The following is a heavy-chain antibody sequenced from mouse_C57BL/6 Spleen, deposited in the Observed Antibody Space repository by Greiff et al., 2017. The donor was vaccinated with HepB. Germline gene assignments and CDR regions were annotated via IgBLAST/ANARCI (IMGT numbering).Heavy chain of an antibody. J-gene: IGHJ3*01. CDR3: ARGGGNYGFAY. D-gene: IGHD2-1*01. CDR2: IYPGSGNT. CDR1: GYTFTDYY. V-gene: IGHV1-76*01. Sequence: QVQLQQSGAELVRPGASVKLSCKASGYTFTDYYINWVKQRPGQGLEWIARIYPGSGNTYYNEKFKGKATLTAEKSSSTAYMQLSSLTSEDSAVYFCARGGGNYGFAYWGQGTLVTVSA.